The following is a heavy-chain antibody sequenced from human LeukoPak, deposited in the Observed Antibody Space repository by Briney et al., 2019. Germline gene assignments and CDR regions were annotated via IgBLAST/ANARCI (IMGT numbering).Heavy chain of an antibody. V-gene: IGHV4-59*01. J-gene: IGHJ4*02. D-gene: IGHD3-10*01. Sequence: PETLSLTCTVSGGSIRSYYWSWIRQPPGKGLECIGYIYYSGSTNYNPSLKSRVTISVDTSKNQFSLKLSSVTAADTAVYYCARVQTPSGSGSYSFDYWGQGTLVTVSS. CDR3: ARVQTPSGSGSYSFDY. CDR2: IYYSGST. CDR1: GGSIRSYY.